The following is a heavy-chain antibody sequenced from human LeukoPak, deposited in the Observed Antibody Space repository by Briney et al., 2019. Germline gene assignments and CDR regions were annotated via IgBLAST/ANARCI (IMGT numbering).Heavy chain of an antibody. V-gene: IGHV3-23*01. J-gene: IGHJ4*02. Sequence: PGGSLRLSCTASGFTFSNCVMAWVRQAPGKGLEWVSTITGSGSTFYADSVTGRFTISRDNSKNTIYVQMNSLRDEDTAVYYCAKAPFDSWGQGTLVTVSS. CDR2: ITGSGST. CDR3: AKAPFDS. CDR1: GFTFSNCV.